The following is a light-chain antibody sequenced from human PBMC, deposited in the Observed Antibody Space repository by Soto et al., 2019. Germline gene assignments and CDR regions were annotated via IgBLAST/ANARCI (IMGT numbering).Light chain of an antibody. CDR1: QSISAW. J-gene: IGKJ5*01. V-gene: IGKV1-5*03. CDR2: KAS. CDR3: QQHHSCPLT. Sequence: DIQMTQSPSTLSASVGERVTITCRASQSISAWLAWYQQKPGKAPKLLIYKASNVESGVPSRFSGSGSGTEFTLTISSLQPDDFATYYCQQHHSCPLTFGQGTRL.